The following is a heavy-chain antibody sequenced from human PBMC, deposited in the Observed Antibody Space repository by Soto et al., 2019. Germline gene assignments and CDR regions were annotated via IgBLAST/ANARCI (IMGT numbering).Heavy chain of an antibody. CDR2: VYFTGST. Sequence: QVQLQESGPGLVKASETLSLTCTVSGDSVSSDSYYWTWIRQPPGKGLEYIGYVYFTGSTNYSPSLKSRVTMSVDTSKNQFSLKLSSVTAADTAVYYCALRMTQVTSGYFEDWGQGALVTVSS. CDR3: ALRMTQVTSGYFED. CDR1: GDSVSSDSYY. D-gene: IGHD4-17*01. J-gene: IGHJ4*02. V-gene: IGHV4-61*01.